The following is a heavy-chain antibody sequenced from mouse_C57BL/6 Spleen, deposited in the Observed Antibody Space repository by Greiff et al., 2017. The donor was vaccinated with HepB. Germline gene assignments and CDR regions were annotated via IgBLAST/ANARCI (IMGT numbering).Heavy chain of an antibody. CDR1: GYTFTSYW. CDR3: ARIKKIVATYFDY. Sequence: VQLQQSGAELVKAGASVKMSCKASGYTFTSYWMHWVKQRLGQGLAWFAETNPTNGRTYYNETFKSKATLTVDKSSSTAYMLLSGPTYEDSAVYYCARIKKIVATYFDYWGQGTTLTVSS. CDR2: TNPTNGRT. J-gene: IGHJ2*01. V-gene: IGHV1S81*02. D-gene: IGHD1-1*01.